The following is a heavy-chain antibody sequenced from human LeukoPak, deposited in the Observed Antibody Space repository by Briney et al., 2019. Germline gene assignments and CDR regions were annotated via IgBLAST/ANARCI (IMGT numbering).Heavy chain of an antibody. Sequence: GGTLRLSCAASGFTFSSHGMNWVRQAPGKGLEWISGISPSADITYYADSVKGRFTISRDNSENTVYLHMSSLRAGDTAVYYCAKDGYDWDYYYYYMDVWGKGTTVTISS. CDR3: AKDGYDWDYYYYYMDV. CDR2: ISPSADIT. V-gene: IGHV3-23*01. CDR1: GFTFSSHG. J-gene: IGHJ6*03. D-gene: IGHD5-12*01.